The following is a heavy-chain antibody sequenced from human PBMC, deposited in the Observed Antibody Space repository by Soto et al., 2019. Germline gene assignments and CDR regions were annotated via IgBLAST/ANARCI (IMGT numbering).Heavy chain of an antibody. V-gene: IGHV1-3*01. CDR3: ARGKGMEENYFYYGLDI. D-gene: IGHD1-1*01. CDR1: GYTFSTYA. J-gene: IGHJ6*02. CDR2: LNGGTGQT. Sequence: ASVKVSCKASGYTFSTYAMHWVRQAPGQSLEWMGWLNGGTGQTRYSQKFQDRVIITRDASASTGYMELSSLTSEDTAVYYCARGKGMEENYFYYGLDIWGQGTTVTVSS.